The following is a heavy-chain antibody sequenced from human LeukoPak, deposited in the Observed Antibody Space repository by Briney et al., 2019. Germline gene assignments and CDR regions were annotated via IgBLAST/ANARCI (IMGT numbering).Heavy chain of an antibody. Sequence: GGSLRLSCAASGFTFSSYGMHWVRPAPGKGLEWVAVIRYDGSNKYYADSVKGRFTISRDNSKNTLYLQMNSLRAEDTAVYYCAKEGPGSYYYFDYWGQGTLVIVSS. D-gene: IGHD1-26*01. CDR3: AKEGPGSYYYFDY. V-gene: IGHV3-30*02. J-gene: IGHJ4*02. CDR1: GFTFSSYG. CDR2: IRYDGSNK.